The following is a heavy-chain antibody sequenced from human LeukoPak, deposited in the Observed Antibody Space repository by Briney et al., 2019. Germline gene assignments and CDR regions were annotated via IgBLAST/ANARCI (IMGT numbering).Heavy chain of an antibody. J-gene: IGHJ3*02. V-gene: IGHV3-30-3*01. CDR3: ARAYDAFDI. CDR1: GFTFSSYA. Sequence: GRSLRLSCAASGFTFSSYAMHWVRQAPGKGLEWVAVISYDGSNKYYADSVKGRFTISRDNSKNTLYLQMNSLRAEDTAVYYCARAYDAFDIWGQGTMVTVSS. CDR2: ISYDGSNK.